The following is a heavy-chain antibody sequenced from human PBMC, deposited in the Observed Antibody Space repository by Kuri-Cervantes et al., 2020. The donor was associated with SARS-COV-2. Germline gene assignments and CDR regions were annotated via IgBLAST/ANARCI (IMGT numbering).Heavy chain of an antibody. CDR1: GFTFRDYA. CDR2: IRDDRSNK. Sequence: GGSLRLSCAASGFTFRDYAMSWVRQAPGKGLEWVSFIRDDRSNKNYADSVKGRFTISRDNSKNILYLQMNSLRAEDTAVYYCARVEAAAVDYWGQGTLVTVSS. J-gene: IGHJ4*02. V-gene: IGHV3-30*02. D-gene: IGHD6-13*01. CDR3: ARVEAAAVDY.